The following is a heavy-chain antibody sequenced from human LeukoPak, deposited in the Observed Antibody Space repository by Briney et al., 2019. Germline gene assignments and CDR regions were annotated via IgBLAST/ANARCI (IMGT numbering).Heavy chain of an antibody. Sequence: PGGSLRLSCAASGFTFSSYAMSWVRQAPGKGLEWVAVISYDGSNKYYADSVKGRFTISRNNSKNTLYLQMNSLRAEDTAVYYCAKSGGCSSTSCYSPYYFDYWGQGTLVTVSS. CDR3: AKSGGCSSTSCYSPYYFDY. D-gene: IGHD2-2*02. J-gene: IGHJ4*02. CDR1: GFTFSSYA. V-gene: IGHV3-30*18. CDR2: ISYDGSNK.